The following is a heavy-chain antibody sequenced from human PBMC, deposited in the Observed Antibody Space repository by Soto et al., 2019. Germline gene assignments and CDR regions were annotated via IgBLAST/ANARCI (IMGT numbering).Heavy chain of an antibody. CDR2: IIPMFGTP. J-gene: IGHJ4*02. CDR1: GVTFNRQD. D-gene: IGHD4-4*01. V-gene: IGHV1-69*13. Sequence: SVKVSCKASGVTFNRQDMRWVRQAPGQGLEWMGGIIPMFGTPHYAEKFQDRVTITADESTGTAYLELSSLTSEDTAVYYCATSEGRDAYSFDYWGTGTLVTVSS. CDR3: ATSEGRDAYSFDY.